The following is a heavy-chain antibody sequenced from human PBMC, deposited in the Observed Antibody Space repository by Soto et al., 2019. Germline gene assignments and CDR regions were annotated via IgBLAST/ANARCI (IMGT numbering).Heavy chain of an antibody. CDR2: ISAYNGNT. V-gene: IGHV1-18*01. D-gene: IGHD2-2*02. CDR1: GYSFTSYG. CDR3: ARDSTECSSTSCYKASDP. J-gene: IGHJ5*02. Sequence: ASVKVSCKASGYSFTSYGISWVRQAPGQGLEWMGWISAYNGNTNYAQKLQGRVTMTTDTSTSTAYMELRSLRSDDTAVYYCARDSTECSSTSCYKASDPWGQGTLVTVSS.